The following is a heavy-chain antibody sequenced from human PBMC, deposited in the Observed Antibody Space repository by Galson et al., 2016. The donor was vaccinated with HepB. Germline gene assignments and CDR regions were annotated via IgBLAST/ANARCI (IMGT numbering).Heavy chain of an antibody. J-gene: IGHJ4*02. CDR3: ARGGQYSSSSWDS. Sequence: SETLSPTCTVSVDSINRRSFYWGWIRQSPGKGLEWVGTFYPGGSTYYNPSLISRFTTSVGTSKNQFFLNVSSVTAADTAVYYCARGGQYSSSSWDSWGQGTQVTVSS. V-gene: IGHV4-39*07. D-gene: IGHD6-6*01. CDR1: VDSINRRSFY. CDR2: FYPGGST.